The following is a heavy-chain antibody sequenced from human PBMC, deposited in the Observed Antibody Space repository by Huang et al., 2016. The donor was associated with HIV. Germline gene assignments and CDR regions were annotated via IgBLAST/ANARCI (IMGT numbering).Heavy chain of an antibody. CDR3: ARVESRRYYDSSGYYY. V-gene: IGHV1-69*01. Sequence: QVQLVQSGAEVKKPGSSVKVSCKAFGGTFSSYAISWVRQAPGQGLEGMGGIIPIFGTANYAQKFQGRVTITADESTSTAYMELSSLRSEDTAVYYCARVESRRYYDSSGYYYWGQGTLVTVSS. D-gene: IGHD3-22*01. CDR1: GGTFSSYA. J-gene: IGHJ4*02. CDR2: IIPIFGTA.